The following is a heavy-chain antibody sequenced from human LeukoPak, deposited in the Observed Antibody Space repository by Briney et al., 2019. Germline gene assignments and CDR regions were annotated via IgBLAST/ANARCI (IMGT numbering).Heavy chain of an antibody. V-gene: IGHV4-59*12. CDR2: IYYTGGT. CDR3: ARNTITGTARGYFAL. D-gene: IGHD1/OR15-1a*01. J-gene: IGHJ4*02. CDR1: SGSISPFY. Sequence: SETLSLTSTVSSGSISPFYWNCIRPPPGQGLEWIRNIYYTGGTSSSPSLNSRATISVNSSKKQNFLKLNSVTAADTAVLYCARNTITGTARGYFALWGQGALVTVSS.